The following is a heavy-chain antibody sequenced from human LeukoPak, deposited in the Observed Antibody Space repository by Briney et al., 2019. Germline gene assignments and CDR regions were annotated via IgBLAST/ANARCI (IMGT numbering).Heavy chain of an antibody. CDR3: ASFPWDLRPT. CDR2: IDTDGSST. Sequence: PGGSLRLSCAASGFTFSSYWMHWVRQTPEKGLVWVSRIDTDGSSTIYADSVKGRFTISRDNAKNTLFLQMNSLRAEDTAVYYCASFPWDLRPTWGQGTLVSVAS. D-gene: IGHD1-26*01. CDR1: GFTFSSYW. J-gene: IGHJ4*02. V-gene: IGHV3-74*01.